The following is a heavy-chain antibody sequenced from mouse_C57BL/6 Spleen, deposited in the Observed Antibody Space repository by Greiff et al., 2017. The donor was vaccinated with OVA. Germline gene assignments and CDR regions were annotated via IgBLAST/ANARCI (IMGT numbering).Heavy chain of an antibody. CDR1: GYSITSGYD. D-gene: IGHD2-3*01. CDR3: ARAGHDDYHWFAY. J-gene: IGHJ3*01. CDR2: ISYSGST. Sequence: DVKLVESGPGMVKPSQSLSLTCTVTGYSITSGYDWHWIRHFPGNKLEWMGYISYSGSTNYNPSLKSRISITHDTSKNHFFLKLNSVTTEDTATYYCARAGHDDYHWFAYWRQGTLVTVS. V-gene: IGHV3-1*01.